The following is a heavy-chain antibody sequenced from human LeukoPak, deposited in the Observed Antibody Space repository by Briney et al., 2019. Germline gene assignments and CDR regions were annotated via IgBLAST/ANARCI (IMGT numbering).Heavy chain of an antibody. J-gene: IGHJ4*02. CDR1: GFTFSRYA. CDR2: ISDSGGST. CDR3: AKDTSIGRYCTNGVCSPFDY. D-gene: IGHD2-8*01. V-gene: IGHV3-23*01. Sequence: GGSLRLSCPASGFTFSRYAMSWARQAPGKGLEWVSAISDSGGSTYDADSVKGRFTISRDNSKNTLYLQINSLRAEDTAVYYCAKDTSIGRYCTNGVCSPFDYWGQGTLVTVSS.